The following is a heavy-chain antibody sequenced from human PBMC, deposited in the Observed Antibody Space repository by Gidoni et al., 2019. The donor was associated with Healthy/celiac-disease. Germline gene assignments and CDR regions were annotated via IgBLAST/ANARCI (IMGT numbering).Heavy chain of an antibody. CDR2: IWYDGSNK. J-gene: IGHJ4*02. V-gene: IGHV3-33*01. CDR3: ARDLEVLAYHFDY. CDR1: GFTFSSSG. D-gene: IGHD1-26*01. Sequence: QVQLVESGGGVVQPGRSLRLSCAASGFTFSSSGMHWVRQAPGKGLEWVAVIWYDGSNKYYADSGKGRFTISRDNSKNTLYLQMNSLRAEDTAVYYCARDLEVLAYHFDYWGQGTLVTVSS.